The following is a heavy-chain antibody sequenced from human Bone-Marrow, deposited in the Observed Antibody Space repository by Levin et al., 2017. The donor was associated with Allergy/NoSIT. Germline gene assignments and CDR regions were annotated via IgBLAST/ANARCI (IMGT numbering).Heavy chain of an antibody. CDR3: AKDLVGVASTGTSGGIEH. V-gene: IGHV3-30*18. Sequence: GGSLRLSCAASGFPFRSDAMHWVRQAPGKGPEWVALISHNADKHFYADSVKGRFTISRDNSKNIVFLQMNSLRGEDTAVYYCAKDLVGVASTGTSGGIEHWGQGVLVTVSS. CDR1: GFPFRSDA. J-gene: IGHJ4*02. D-gene: IGHD1-1*01. CDR2: ISHNADKH.